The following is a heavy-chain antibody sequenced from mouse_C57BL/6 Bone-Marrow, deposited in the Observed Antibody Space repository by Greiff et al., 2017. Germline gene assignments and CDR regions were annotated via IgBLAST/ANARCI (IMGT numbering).Heavy chain of an antibody. V-gene: IGHV1-59*01. J-gene: IGHJ4*01. Sequence: QVQLQQPGAELVRPGTSVKLSCKASGYTFTSYWMHWVKQRPGQGLEWIGVIDPSDSYTNYNQKFKGKATLTVDTSSSTAYMQLSSLTSEDSAVYYWASSGNYCGSSFYCYAMDYWGQGTSVTVSS. CDR3: ASSGNYCGSSFYCYAMDY. CDR2: IDPSDSYT. CDR1: GYTFTSYW. D-gene: IGHD1-1*01.